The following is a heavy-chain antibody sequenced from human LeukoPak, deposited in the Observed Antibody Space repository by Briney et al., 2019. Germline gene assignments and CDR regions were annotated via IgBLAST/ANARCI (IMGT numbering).Heavy chain of an antibody. Sequence: PGGSLRLSCAASGFTFSSYSMNWVRQAPGKGLEWVSSISSSSYIYYADSVKGRFTISRDNAKNSLYLQMNSLRAEDTAVYYCAKSGVDYYYYGMDVWGQGTTVTVSS. CDR1: GFTFSSYS. J-gene: IGHJ6*02. CDR3: AKSGVDYYYYGMDV. CDR2: ISSSSYI. D-gene: IGHD2-15*01. V-gene: IGHV3-21*01.